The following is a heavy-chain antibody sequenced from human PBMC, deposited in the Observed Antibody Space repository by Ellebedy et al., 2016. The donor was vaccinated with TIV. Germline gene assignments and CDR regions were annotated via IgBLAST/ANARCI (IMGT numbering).Heavy chain of an antibody. CDR1: GYSISRGYF. V-gene: IGHV4-38-2*02. CDR3: ARDNVAAPGTFDY. D-gene: IGHD6-13*01. CDR2: IYQSGKI. J-gene: IGHJ4*02. Sequence: MPSETLSLTCSVSGYSISRGYFWGWIRQSPGKGLEWIGSIYQSGKIYFNPSLKSRVTISVDTSKNPFSLKVTSVTAADTAIYYCARDNVAAPGTFDYWGQGAQVTVSS.